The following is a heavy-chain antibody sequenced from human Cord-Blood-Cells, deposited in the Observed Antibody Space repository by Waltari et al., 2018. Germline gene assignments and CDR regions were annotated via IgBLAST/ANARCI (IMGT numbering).Heavy chain of an antibody. J-gene: IGHJ4*02. V-gene: IGHV1-2*02. CDR3: ARDPNGIAAASELAPPAHRDY. CDR2: INPNSGGT. CDR1: GYTFTGYY. Sequence: QVQLVQSGAEVKKPGASVKVSCKASGYTFTGYYMHWVRQAPGQGLEWMGWINPNSGGTTYAQKFQGRVTMTWETSSSTAYMERRRLRSDDTAVYYCARDPNGIAAASELAPPAHRDYWGQGTLVTVSS. D-gene: IGHD6-13*01.